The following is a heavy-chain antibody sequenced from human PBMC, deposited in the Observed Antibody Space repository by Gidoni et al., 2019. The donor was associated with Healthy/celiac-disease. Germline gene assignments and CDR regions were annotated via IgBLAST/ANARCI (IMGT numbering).Heavy chain of an antibody. V-gene: IGHV1-3*01. J-gene: IGHJ4*02. Sequence: QVQLVQSGAEVKKPGASVKVSCKASGYTFTSYAMHWVRQAPGQRLEWMGWINAGNGNTKYSQKFQGRVTITRDTSASTAYMELSSLRSEDTAVYYCARNWGSGIPYFDYWGQGTLVTVSS. D-gene: IGHD3-10*01. CDR3: ARNWGSGIPYFDY. CDR2: INAGNGNT. CDR1: GYTFTSYA.